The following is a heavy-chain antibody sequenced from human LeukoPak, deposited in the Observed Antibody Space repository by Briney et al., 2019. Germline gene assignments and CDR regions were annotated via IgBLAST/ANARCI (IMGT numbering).Heavy chain of an antibody. CDR2: IYYSGST. Sequence: SETLSLTCTVSGGSISSYYWSWMRQPPGKGLEWVGYIYYSGSTNYNPSLKSRVTISVDTSKNQFSLKLSSVTAADTAVYYCARVPLGYCSGGSCYPGWFDPWGQGTLVTVSS. J-gene: IGHJ5*02. CDR1: GGSISSYY. V-gene: IGHV4-59*01. D-gene: IGHD2-15*01. CDR3: ARVPLGYCSGGSCYPGWFDP.